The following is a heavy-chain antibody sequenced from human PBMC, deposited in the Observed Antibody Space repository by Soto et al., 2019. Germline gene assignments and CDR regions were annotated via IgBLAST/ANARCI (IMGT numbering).Heavy chain of an antibody. D-gene: IGHD2-2*01. V-gene: IGHV5-51*01. CDR2: IYPGDSDT. Sequence: PGASLKISCKGSGYSFTSYWIGWVRQMPGKGLEWMGIIYPGDSDTRYSPSFQGQATISADKSISTAYLQWSSLKASDTAMYYCARLRGYCSSTSCYDEGMDVWGQGTTVTVS. J-gene: IGHJ6*02. CDR1: GYSFTSYW. CDR3: ARLRGYCSSTSCYDEGMDV.